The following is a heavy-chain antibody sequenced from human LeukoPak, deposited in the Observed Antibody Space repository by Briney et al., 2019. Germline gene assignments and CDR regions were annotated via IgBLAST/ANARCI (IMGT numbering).Heavy chain of an antibody. CDR1: GFTFSSYG. CDR3: AKFTDYDFWSGYFDY. CDR2: IRYDGSNK. D-gene: IGHD3-3*01. V-gene: IGHV3-30*02. Sequence: GGSLRLSCAASGFTFSSYGMHWVRQAPGKGLEWVAFIRYDGSNKYYADSVKGRFTISRGNSKNTLYLQMNSLRAEDTAVYYCAKFTDYDFWSGYFDYWGQGTLVTVSS. J-gene: IGHJ4*02.